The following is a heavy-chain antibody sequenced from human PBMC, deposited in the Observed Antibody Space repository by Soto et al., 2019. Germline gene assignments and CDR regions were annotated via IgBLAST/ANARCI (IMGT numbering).Heavy chain of an antibody. J-gene: IGHJ4*02. Sequence: SETLSLTCPVSGGSISSGGYYWSWIRQHPGKGLEWIGYIFYSGTTYYNPSLKSRVTISVDTSKNQFSLKLTSVTAVDTAVYYCARREIQGPIDYWGQGTLVTVSS. CDR2: IFYSGTT. CDR3: ARREIQGPIDY. CDR1: GGSISSGGYY. D-gene: IGHD1-26*01. V-gene: IGHV4-31*03.